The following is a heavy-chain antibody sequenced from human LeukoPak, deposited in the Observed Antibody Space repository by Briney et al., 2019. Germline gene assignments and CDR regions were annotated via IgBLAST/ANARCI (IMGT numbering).Heavy chain of an antibody. J-gene: IGHJ4*02. CDR2: IYYSGSA. Sequence: KPSETLSLTCTVSGGSISTYYWSWIQQPPGKGLEWIGYIYYSGSANYNPSLKSRVTISVDTSKNQFSLKLSSVTAADTAVYYCARSYGSGNYFGYWGQGTLVTVSS. CDR1: GGSISTYY. D-gene: IGHD3-10*01. CDR3: ARSYGSGNYFGY. V-gene: IGHV4-59*01.